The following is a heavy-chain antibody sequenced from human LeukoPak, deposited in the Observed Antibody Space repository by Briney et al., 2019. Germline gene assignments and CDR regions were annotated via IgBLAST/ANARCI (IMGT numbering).Heavy chain of an antibody. V-gene: IGHV3-23*01. CDR2: ISGSGGST. CDR3: AKWGITMIVVVPYYFDY. Sequence: PGGSLRLSCAASGFTFSSYGMSWVRQAPGKGLEWVSAISGSGGSTYYADSVKGRFTISRDNSKNTLYLQMNSLRAEDTAVYYCAKWGITMIVVVPYYFDYWGQGTLVTVSS. CDR1: GFTFSSYG. J-gene: IGHJ4*02. D-gene: IGHD3-22*01.